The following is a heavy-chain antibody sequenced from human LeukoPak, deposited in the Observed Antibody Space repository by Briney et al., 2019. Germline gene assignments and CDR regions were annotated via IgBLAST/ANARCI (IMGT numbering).Heavy chain of an antibody. Sequence: GGSLRLSCAASGFTFSSYSMNWVRQAPGKGLEWVSSISSSSSYIYYADSVKGRFTISSDNAKHSLYLQMNSLRAEDRAVYYCARDIYRGSYYEAVDIWGQGTMVTGSS. V-gene: IGHV3-21*01. CDR1: GFTFSSYS. CDR3: ARDIYRGSYYEAVDI. CDR2: ISSSSSYI. D-gene: IGHD1-26*01. J-gene: IGHJ3*02.